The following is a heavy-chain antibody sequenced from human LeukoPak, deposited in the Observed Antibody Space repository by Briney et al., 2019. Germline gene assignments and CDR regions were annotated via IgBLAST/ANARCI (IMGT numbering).Heavy chain of an antibody. CDR2: MNPNSGNT. V-gene: IGHV1-8*01. CDR3: ANTAGTGYYYYGMDV. CDR1: GYTFTSYD. D-gene: IGHD6-13*01. Sequence: ASVKVSCKASGYTFTSYDINWVRQATGQGLEWMGWMNPNSGNTGYAQKFQGRVTITRNTSISTAYMELSSLRSEDTAVYYCANTAGTGYYYYGMDVWGQGTTVTVSS. J-gene: IGHJ6*02.